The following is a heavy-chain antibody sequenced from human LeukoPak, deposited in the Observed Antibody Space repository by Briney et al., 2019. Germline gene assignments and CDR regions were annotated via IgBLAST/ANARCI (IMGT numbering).Heavy chain of an antibody. Sequence: GGSLRLSCAASGFTFSSYGMHWVRQAPGKGLEWGAVIWYDGSNKYYADSVKGRFTISRDNSKNTLYLQMNSLRAEDTAVYYCASYVLGDAFDIWGQGTMVTVSS. D-gene: IGHD3-3*02. CDR2: IWYDGSNK. CDR1: GFTFSSYG. J-gene: IGHJ3*02. CDR3: ASYVLGDAFDI. V-gene: IGHV3-33*01.